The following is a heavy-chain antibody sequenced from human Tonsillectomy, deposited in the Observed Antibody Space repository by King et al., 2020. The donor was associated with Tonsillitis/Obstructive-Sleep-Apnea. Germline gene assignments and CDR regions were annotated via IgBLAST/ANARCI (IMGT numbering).Heavy chain of an antibody. D-gene: IGHD2-2*01. CDR1: GGSISSYY. CDR2: IFYSGST. Sequence: QLQESGPGLVKPSETLSLTCTVSGGSISSYYWSWIRQPPGKGLEWIGDIFYSGSTNYNPSLKSRVTISVDTAKNQFSLQLSSVTAADTAVYYCARDHCSSTSCYGNYYYMDVWGKGTTVTVSS. CDR3: ARDHCSSTSCYGNYYYMDV. V-gene: IGHV4-59*01. J-gene: IGHJ6*03.